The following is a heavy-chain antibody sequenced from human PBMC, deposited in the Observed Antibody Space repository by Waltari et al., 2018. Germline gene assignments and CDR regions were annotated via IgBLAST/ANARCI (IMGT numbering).Heavy chain of an antibody. CDR1: GFTFSTSW. CDR2: IKEDGTQT. Sequence: EVQLVESGGGLVQPGGSLRLSCAASGFTFSTSWMSWVRQAPGKGLQRVANIKEDGTQTYYMEAVKGRFTISRDNAKNSLYLQMNSLRAEDTAVYYCARDKGWQQFDYWGQGALVTVSS. CDR3: ARDKGWQQFDY. V-gene: IGHV3-7*01. D-gene: IGHD6-19*01. J-gene: IGHJ4*02.